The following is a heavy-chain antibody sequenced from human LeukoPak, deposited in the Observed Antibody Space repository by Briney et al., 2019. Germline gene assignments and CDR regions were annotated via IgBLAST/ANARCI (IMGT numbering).Heavy chain of an antibody. CDR2: IYYSGNT. D-gene: IGHD6-19*01. CDR3: ARHPSSAWPFDY. V-gene: IGHV4-59*08. Sequence: SETLSLTCTVSGGSISSHYWSWIRQPPGKGLEWIGYIYYSGNTDYNPSLKSRVTISVDTSKNQFSLKVSSVTAADTAVYYCARHPSSAWPFDYWGQGTLVTVSS. J-gene: IGHJ4*02. CDR1: GGSISSHY.